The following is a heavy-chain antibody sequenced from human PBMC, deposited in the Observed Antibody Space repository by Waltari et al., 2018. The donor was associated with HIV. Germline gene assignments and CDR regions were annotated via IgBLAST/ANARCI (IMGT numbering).Heavy chain of an antibody. D-gene: IGHD3-16*01. J-gene: IGHJ3*01. CDR1: GFSFSSYW. V-gene: IGHV3-7*01. CDR3: ARDPGGADAFDF. Sequence: EVQLVESGGGLVQPGGSLRLSCAVSGFSFSSYWMRWVRQAPGKGLEWVANIKQDGSEKYYVDSGKGRFNISRDNAKNSLYLQMNSLRDEDTAVYYCARDPGGADAFDFWGQGTMVTVSS. CDR2: IKQDGSEK.